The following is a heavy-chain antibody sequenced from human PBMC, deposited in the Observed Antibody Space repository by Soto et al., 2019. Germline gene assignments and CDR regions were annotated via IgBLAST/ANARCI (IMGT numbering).Heavy chain of an antibody. Sequence: ASVKVSCKASGGTFSSYTITWVRQAPGQGLEWMGWISAYNGNTDYAQKFQDRLTLATDTSTSTAYMELRSLRSDDTALYYCARPVTSPDHLDIWGQGTMVTVSS. V-gene: IGHV1-18*01. CDR3: ARPVTSPDHLDI. CDR2: ISAYNGNT. D-gene: IGHD4-4*01. CDR1: GGTFSSYT. J-gene: IGHJ3*02.